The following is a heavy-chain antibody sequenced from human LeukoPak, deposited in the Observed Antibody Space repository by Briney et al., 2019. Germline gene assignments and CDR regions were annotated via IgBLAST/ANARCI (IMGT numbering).Heavy chain of an antibody. CDR3: AKDYTVTGFYLDY. D-gene: IGHD4-17*01. Sequence: GASLRLSCAASGFTFSSYAMSWVRQAPGKGLEWVSAMSGSGGSTYYADSVKGRFTISRDNSKNTLYLQMNSLRAEDTAVYYCAKDYTVTGFYLDYWGQGTLVTVSS. J-gene: IGHJ4*02. V-gene: IGHV3-23*01. CDR1: GFTFSSYA. CDR2: MSGSGGST.